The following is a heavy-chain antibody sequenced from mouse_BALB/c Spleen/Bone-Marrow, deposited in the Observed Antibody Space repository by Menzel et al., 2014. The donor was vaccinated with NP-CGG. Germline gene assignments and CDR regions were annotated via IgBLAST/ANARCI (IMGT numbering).Heavy chain of an antibody. CDR3: ARIRDYRYDGAFDY. CDR1: GYAFSSYW. D-gene: IGHD2-14*01. V-gene: IGHV1-80*01. Sequence: QVQLQQPGAELVRPGSSVKISCKASGYAFSSYWMNWVKQRPGQGLEWIGQIYPGDGDTNYNGKFKGKATLTADKSSSTAYMQLSNLTSEDSAVYFCARIRDYRYDGAFDYWGQGTTLTVSS. J-gene: IGHJ2*01. CDR2: IYPGDGDT.